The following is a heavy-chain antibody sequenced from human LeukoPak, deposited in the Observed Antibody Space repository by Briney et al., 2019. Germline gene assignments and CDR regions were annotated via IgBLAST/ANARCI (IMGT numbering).Heavy chain of an antibody. V-gene: IGHV4-59*08. CDR1: GGSCSSYY. Sequence: SETLSLTCTVSGGSCSSYYWSLIRQPPGKGLEWIGYIYYSGSTNYNPSLKSRVTISVDTSKNQFSLKLSSVTAADTAVYYCARLDGFWSGFYFDYWGQGTLVTVSS. CDR2: IYYSGST. J-gene: IGHJ4*02. D-gene: IGHD3-3*01. CDR3: ARLDGFWSGFYFDY.